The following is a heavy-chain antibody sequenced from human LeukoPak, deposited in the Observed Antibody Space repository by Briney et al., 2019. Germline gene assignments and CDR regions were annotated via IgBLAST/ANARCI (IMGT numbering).Heavy chain of an antibody. J-gene: IGHJ6*03. CDR3: ARRRITISHMDV. Sequence: GSLRLSCAASGFTFSDYSLNWVRQAPGKGLEWIGEINHSGSTNYNPSLKSRVTISVDTSKNQFSLKLSSVTAADTAVYYCARRRITISHMDVWGKGTTVTVSS. CDR2: INHSGST. V-gene: IGHV4-34*01. D-gene: IGHD3-3*01. CDR1: GFTFSDYS.